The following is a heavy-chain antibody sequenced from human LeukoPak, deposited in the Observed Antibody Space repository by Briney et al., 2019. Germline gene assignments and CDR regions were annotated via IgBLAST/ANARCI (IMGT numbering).Heavy chain of an antibody. CDR3: AKGVDVYNRGGFDY. Sequence: GGSLRLSCAACGFTFTTYAMSWVRQAQGKGLEWVSYISGSGGSTFYADSVKGRFTISRDNSKNTLSLQMNSLRADDTAVYYCAKGVDVYNRGGFDYWGQGTLVTVSS. D-gene: IGHD5-24*01. J-gene: IGHJ4*02. CDR1: GFTFTTYA. CDR2: ISGSGGST. V-gene: IGHV3-23*01.